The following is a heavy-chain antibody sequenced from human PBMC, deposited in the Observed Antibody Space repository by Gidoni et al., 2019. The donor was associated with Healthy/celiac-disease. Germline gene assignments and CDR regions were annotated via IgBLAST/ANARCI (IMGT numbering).Heavy chain of an antibody. CDR1: GGSFSGSY. CDR3: ARTPREYAAAAGITRLLPIAFDI. D-gene: IGHD6-13*01. CDR2: INHSGST. V-gene: IGHV4-34*01. J-gene: IGHJ3*02. Sequence: QVQLQQWGAGLLKPSETLSLTCAVYGGSFSGSYWSGIRQPPGKGREWIGEINHSGSTNYNPSLKSRVTISVDTAKNQFSLKLSSVTAADTAVYYCARTPREYAAAAGITRLLPIAFDIWGQGTMVTVSS.